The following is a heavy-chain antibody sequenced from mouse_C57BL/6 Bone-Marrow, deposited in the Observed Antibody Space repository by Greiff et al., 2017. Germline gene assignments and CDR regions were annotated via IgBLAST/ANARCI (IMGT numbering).Heavy chain of an antibody. Sequence: VKLMESGAELARPGASVKMSCKASGYTFTSYTMHWVKQRPGQGLEWIGYINPSSGYTKYNQKFKDKATLTADKSSSTAYMQLSSLTSEDSAVYYCAREYYSNYVGDYWGQGTSVTVSS. V-gene: IGHV1-4*01. CDR2: INPSSGYT. CDR3: AREYYSNYVGDY. J-gene: IGHJ4*01. D-gene: IGHD2-5*01. CDR1: GYTFTSYT.